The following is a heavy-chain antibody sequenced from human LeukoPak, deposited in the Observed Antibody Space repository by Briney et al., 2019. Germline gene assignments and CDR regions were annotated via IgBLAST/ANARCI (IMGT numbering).Heavy chain of an antibody. V-gene: IGHV4-59*01. CDR2: IYYSGST. Sequence: PSETLSLTCTVSGGSISSYYWSWIRQPPGKGLEWIGYIYYSGSTNYNPSPKSRVTISVDTSKNQFSLKLSSVTAADTAVYYCARAIGNYGGNSAWGQGTLVTVSS. D-gene: IGHD4-23*01. CDR3: ARAIGNYGGNSA. CDR1: GGSISSYY. J-gene: IGHJ5*02.